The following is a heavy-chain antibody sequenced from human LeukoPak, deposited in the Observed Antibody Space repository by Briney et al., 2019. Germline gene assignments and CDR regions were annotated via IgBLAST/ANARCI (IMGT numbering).Heavy chain of an antibody. J-gene: IGHJ4*02. V-gene: IGHV1-2*02. CDR1: GYTFTGYY. CDR2: INPNSGGT. D-gene: IGHD3-3*01. Sequence: GASVKVSCKASGYTFTGYYMHWVRQAPGQGLVWMGWINPNSGGTNYAQKFQGRVTMTRDTPISTAYMELSRLRSDDTAVYYCARVITISGGESGYFDYWGQGTLVTVSS. CDR3: ARVITISGGESGYFDY.